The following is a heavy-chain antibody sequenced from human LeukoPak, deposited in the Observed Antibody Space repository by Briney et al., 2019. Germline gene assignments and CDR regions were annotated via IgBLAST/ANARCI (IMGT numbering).Heavy chain of an antibody. Sequence: SETLSLTCAVSGGSISSGGYSWSWIRQPPGKGLEWIGYIYHSGSTYYNPSLKSRVTISVDRSKNQFSLKLSSVTAADTAVYYCARDLGYGRGYNWFDPWGQGTLVTVSS. CDR1: GGSISSGGYS. CDR2: IYHSGST. V-gene: IGHV4-30-2*01. D-gene: IGHD5-18*01. J-gene: IGHJ5*02. CDR3: ARDLGYGRGYNWFDP.